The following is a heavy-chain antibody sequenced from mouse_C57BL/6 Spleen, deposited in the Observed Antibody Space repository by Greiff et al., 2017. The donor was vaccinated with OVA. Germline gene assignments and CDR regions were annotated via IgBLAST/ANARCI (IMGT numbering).Heavy chain of an antibody. D-gene: IGHD2-12*01. J-gene: IGHJ3*01. Sequence: EVQLQESGAGLVKPGGSVKLSCTASGFTFSSYAMSWVRQSPEKSLEWVGYISTGGGYTYYADTVKGRFTITRDNATNTPYLQLRSLKSEDTAMYYCARGIAGELADWGKGTLVTVSA. V-gene: IGHV5S21*01. CDR3: ARGIAGELAD. CDR2: ISTGGGYT. CDR1: GFTFSSYA.